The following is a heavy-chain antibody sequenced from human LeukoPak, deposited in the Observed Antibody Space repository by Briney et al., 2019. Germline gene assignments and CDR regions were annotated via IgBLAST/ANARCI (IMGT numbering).Heavy chain of an antibody. CDR3: ARDLTDGWYYFEY. J-gene: IGHJ4*02. D-gene: IGHD5-24*01. CDR2: ITSSSSTK. CDR1: GFTFSSYN. Sequence: GGSLRLSCAASGFTFSSYNMNWVRQAPGKGLEWVSFITSSSSTKHHADSVKGRFTVSGDNDKNLLYLQMNSLRAEDTAVYYCARDLTDGWYYFEYWGQGTLVTVSS. V-gene: IGHV3-48*01.